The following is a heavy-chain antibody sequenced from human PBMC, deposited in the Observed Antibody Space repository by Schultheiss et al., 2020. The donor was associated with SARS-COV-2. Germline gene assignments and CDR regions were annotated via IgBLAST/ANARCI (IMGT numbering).Heavy chain of an antibody. D-gene: IGHD4-17*01. V-gene: IGHV4-34*01. CDR2: INHSGST. CDR1: GGSFSGYY. Sequence: SETLSLTCAVYGGSFSGYYWSWIRQPPGKGLEWIGEINHSGSTNYNPSLKSRVTISVDTSKNQFSLKLSSVTAADTAVYYCAREPPENGDYYYGMDVWGQGTTVTVSS. J-gene: IGHJ6*02. CDR3: AREPPENGDYYYGMDV.